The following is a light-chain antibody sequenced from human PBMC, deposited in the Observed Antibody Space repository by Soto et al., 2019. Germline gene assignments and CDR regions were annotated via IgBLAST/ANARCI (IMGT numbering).Light chain of an antibody. V-gene: IGLV2-8*01. Sequence: QSALTQPPSASGSPGQSVTISCTGTSXDVGGYNYVSWYQQHPGKAPKLIIYEVSKRPSGVPDRSSGSKSGSTASLTVSGLQAEDEADYYCSSYAGSNIHYVFGTGTKVTVL. CDR1: SXDVGGYNY. CDR3: SSYAGSNIHYV. J-gene: IGLJ1*01. CDR2: EVS.